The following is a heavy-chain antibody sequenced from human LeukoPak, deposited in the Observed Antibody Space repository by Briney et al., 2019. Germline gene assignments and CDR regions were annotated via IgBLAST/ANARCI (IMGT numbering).Heavy chain of an antibody. V-gene: IGHV3-9*01. CDR3: ARGGGYDILTGYNHFDY. CDR2: ISWNSGTI. J-gene: IGHJ4*02. Sequence: GRSLRLSCAASGFTFDDYAMHWVRQAPGKGLEWVSGISWNSGTIAYADSVKGRFTFSRDNAKNSLYLQMNSLRAEDTALYYCARGGGYDILTGYNHFDYWGQGTLVTVSS. D-gene: IGHD3-9*01. CDR1: GFTFDDYA.